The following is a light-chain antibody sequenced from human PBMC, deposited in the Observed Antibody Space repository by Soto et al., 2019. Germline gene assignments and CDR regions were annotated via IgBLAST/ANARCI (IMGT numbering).Light chain of an antibody. CDR3: AAWDDSLNAWA. Sequence: QSVLTQPHSASGTPGQRVTISCSGSSSNIGRNTVKWYRQLPGTAPKLLIGSSDQRPSGVPDRFSGSQSGTSASLAISGLQSEEESDYICAAWDDSLNAWAFGGGTKLTVL. CDR1: SSNIGRNT. CDR2: SSD. V-gene: IGLV1-44*01. J-gene: IGLJ3*02.